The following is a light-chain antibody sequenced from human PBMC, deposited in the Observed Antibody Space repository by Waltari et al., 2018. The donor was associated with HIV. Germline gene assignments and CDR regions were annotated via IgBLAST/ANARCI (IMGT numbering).Light chain of an antibody. CDR3: QVWDGSSDHPKVV. V-gene: IGLV3-21*02. Sequence: SYVLTQPPSVSVAPGQTATITCGGNNIGNKNVQWYQQKPGQAPVLVVYDDSDRPSGIPERCSGSNSGNTATLTISRVEVGDEADCYCQVWDGSSDHPKVVLGGGTKLTVL. J-gene: IGLJ2*01. CDR2: DDS. CDR1: NIGNKN.